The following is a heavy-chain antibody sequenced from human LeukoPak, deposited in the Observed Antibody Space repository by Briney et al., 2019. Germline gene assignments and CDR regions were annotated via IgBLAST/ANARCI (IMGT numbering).Heavy chain of an antibody. CDR2: IYPGDSGP. D-gene: IGHD1-26*01. Sequence: GESPKISCKVSGYSFTSYCIGWVRQMPGQGLEWMGIIYPGDSGPTYSPSFQGQVTISVDKSINTAYLQWSSLQASDTAMYYCGMSGDRVPLQDDVFDVWGQGTMVTVST. V-gene: IGHV5-51*01. J-gene: IGHJ3*01. CDR3: GMSGDRVPLQDDVFDV. CDR1: GYSFTSYC.